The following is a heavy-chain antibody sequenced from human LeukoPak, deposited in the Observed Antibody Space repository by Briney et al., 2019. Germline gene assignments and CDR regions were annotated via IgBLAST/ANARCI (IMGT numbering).Heavy chain of an antibody. CDR1: GFTFSDYY. Sequence: GGSLRLSCAASGFTFSDYYMSWIRQAPGKGLEWVSYVSSSSSYTNYADSVKGRFTISRDNAKNSLYLQMNSLRAEDTAVYYCARPLGTGAFGELSWGQGTLVTVSS. CDR3: ARPLGTGAFGELS. J-gene: IGHJ5*02. CDR2: VSSSSSYT. V-gene: IGHV3-11*06. D-gene: IGHD3-10*01.